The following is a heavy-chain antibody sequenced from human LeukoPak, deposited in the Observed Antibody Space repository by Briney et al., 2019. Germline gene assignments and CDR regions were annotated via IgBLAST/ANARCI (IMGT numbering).Heavy chain of an antibody. D-gene: IGHD5-18*01. V-gene: IGHV4-34*01. J-gene: IGHJ4*02. Sequence: SSETLSLTCAVYGESFNNYYWTWIRQSPGKGLEWIGEINHSGSTNYNPSLKSRVTISVDTSKNQFSLKLSSVTAADTAVYYCARMQSGYSYLDYWGQGTLVTVSS. CDR3: ARMQSGYSYLDY. CDR1: GESFNNYY. CDR2: INHSGST.